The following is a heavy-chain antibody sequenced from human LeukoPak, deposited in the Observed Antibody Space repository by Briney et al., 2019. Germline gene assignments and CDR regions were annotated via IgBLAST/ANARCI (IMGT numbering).Heavy chain of an antibody. CDR1: GGSLCSGGYL. V-gene: IGHV4-31*03. D-gene: IGHD3-3*01. J-gene: IGHJ4*02. Sequence: SETLSLTCTVSGGSLCSGGYLWPWIRQHPGKGLVWIGYFYYSGSTYYNPSLKSRVTRLVDQSKYQFSLKLSSVTAADMAVCYCARALLMRVLEWLPTYLDYWGQGTLLTVSS. CDR2: FYYSGST. CDR3: ARALLMRVLEWLPTYLDY.